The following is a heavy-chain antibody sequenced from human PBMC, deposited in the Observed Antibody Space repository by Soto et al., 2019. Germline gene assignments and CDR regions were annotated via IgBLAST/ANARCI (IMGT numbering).Heavy chain of an antibody. CDR2: IIPIFGTA. CDR3: ARDNYRAGSAGGYYGMDV. J-gene: IGHJ6*02. D-gene: IGHD3-10*01. CDR1: GGTFSSYA. Sequence: QVQLVQSGAEVKKPGSSVKVSCKASGGTFSSYAISWVRQAPGQGLEWMGGIIPIFGTANYAQKFQGRVTITADESTSTAYMELSSLRSEDTAVYYCARDNYRAGSAGGYYGMDVWGQGTTVAVSS. V-gene: IGHV1-69*01.